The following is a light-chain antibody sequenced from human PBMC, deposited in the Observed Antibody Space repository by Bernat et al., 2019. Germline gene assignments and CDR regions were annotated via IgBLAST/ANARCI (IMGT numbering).Light chain of an antibody. Sequence: QSVLTQPPSVSAAPGQKVTISCSGSSSNIGNNYVSWFQQLPGTAPKLLIYENNKRSSGIPDRFSGSKSGTSATLGITGLQTGDEADYYCGTWDSRLSAYVFGTGTKVNVL. CDR3: GTWDSRLSAYV. CDR1: SSNIGNNY. J-gene: IGLJ1*01. CDR2: ENN. V-gene: IGLV1-51*02.